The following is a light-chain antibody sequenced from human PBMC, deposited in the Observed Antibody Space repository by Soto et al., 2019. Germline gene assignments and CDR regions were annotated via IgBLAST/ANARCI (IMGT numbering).Light chain of an antibody. Sequence: QSALTQPASVSGSPGRSIPTSCPGTTGDFGNYTLVPWTQQHPAKAPKLWIYEGSKRPSGVSNRFSGSKSGNTASLTISGLQAEDEADYYCCSYAGSSIHVVFGGGTKLTVL. V-gene: IGLV2-23*01. CDR3: CSYAGSSIHVV. J-gene: IGLJ2*01. CDR1: TGDFGNYTL. CDR2: EGS.